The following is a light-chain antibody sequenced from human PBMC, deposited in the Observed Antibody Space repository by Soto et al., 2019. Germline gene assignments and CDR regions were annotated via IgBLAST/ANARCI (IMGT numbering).Light chain of an antibody. J-gene: IGKJ4*01. Sequence: IVLTQSPDTLSLSPGERATLSCRASQSVSSSYLAWYQQKPGQAPRLLVYGTSSRATGIPDRFSGSGSGTDFTLTISRLEPEDFAVYYCQQYSSSPLTFGGGTKVDIK. CDR1: QSVSSSY. CDR3: QQYSSSPLT. V-gene: IGKV3-20*01. CDR2: GTS.